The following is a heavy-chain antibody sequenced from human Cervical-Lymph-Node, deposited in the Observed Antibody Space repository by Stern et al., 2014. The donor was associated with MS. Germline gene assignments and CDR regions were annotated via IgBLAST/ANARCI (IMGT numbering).Heavy chain of an antibody. Sequence: VQLVQSGAEVKKPGASLKVSCKASGYTLTGLSMHWVRQAPGKGLEWMGGYDLEEGNTVHAQSFQGRVTMTEDTSTDTACMELSSLRSEDTAVYHCAAASRYDALDLWGQGTVVIVSS. CDR2: YDLEEGNT. CDR3: AAASRYDALDL. CDR1: GYTLTGLS. D-gene: IGHD1-14*01. V-gene: IGHV1-24*01. J-gene: IGHJ3*01.